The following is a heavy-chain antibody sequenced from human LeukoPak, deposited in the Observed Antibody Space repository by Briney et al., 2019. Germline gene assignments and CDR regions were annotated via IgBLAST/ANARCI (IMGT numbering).Heavy chain of an antibody. V-gene: IGHV4-59*01. J-gene: IGHJ4*02. CDR2: IYYSGST. D-gene: IGHD6-19*01. Sequence: SETLSLTCTVSGGSIRSYYWSWIRQPPGKGLEWIGYIYYSGSTNYNPSLKSRVTISVDTSKNQFSLKLSSVTAADTAVYYCARTGIAVAGEPFDYWGQGTLVTVSS. CDR1: GGSIRSYY. CDR3: ARTGIAVAGEPFDY.